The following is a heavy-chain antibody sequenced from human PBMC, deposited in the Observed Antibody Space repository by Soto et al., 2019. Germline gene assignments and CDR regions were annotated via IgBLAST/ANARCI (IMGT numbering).Heavy chain of an antibody. CDR2: IDHSGAT. Sequence: SETLSLTCGVYGGSLSGFYWTWIRQSPGKGLEWIGEIDHSGATNYNPSLKSRVTISVDTSKNQFSLKLSSVTAADTAVFYCARNHPLTRPYGPPQDCMDVSGQAPTVTVSS. CDR1: GGSLSGFY. J-gene: IGHJ6*02. V-gene: IGHV4-34*01. CDR3: ARNHPLTRPYGPPQDCMDV. D-gene: IGHD4-17*01.